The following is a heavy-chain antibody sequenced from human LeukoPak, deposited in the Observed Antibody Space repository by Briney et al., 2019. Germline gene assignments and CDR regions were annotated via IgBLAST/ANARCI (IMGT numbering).Heavy chain of an antibody. CDR2: IYHSGST. Sequence: SETLSLTCAVSGYSISSGYYWGWIRQPPGKGLEWIGSIYHSGSTYYNPSLKSRVTISVDTSKNQFSLKLSSVTAADTAVYYCARAEYYDSSGYYYGGEVLGFFDYWGQGTLVTVSS. V-gene: IGHV4-38-2*01. CDR1: GYSISSGYY. D-gene: IGHD3-22*01. CDR3: ARAEYYDSSGYYYGGEVLGFFDY. J-gene: IGHJ4*02.